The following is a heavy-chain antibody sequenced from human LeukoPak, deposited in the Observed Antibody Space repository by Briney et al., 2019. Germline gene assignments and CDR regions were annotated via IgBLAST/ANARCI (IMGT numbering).Heavy chain of an antibody. CDR3: ARVYSSSWYGGVYYFDY. Sequence: PGGSLRLSCAASGFTFSSYWMSWVRQAPGKGLEWVANIKQDGSEKYYVDSVKGRFTISRDNAKNSLYLQMNSLRAEDTAVYYCARVYSSSWYGGVYYFDYWGQGTLVTVSS. D-gene: IGHD6-13*01. V-gene: IGHV3-7*01. J-gene: IGHJ4*02. CDR1: GFTFSSYW. CDR2: IKQDGSEK.